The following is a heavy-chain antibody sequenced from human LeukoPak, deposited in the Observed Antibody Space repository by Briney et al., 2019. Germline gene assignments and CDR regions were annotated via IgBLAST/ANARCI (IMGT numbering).Heavy chain of an antibody. CDR2: ISSSGST. D-gene: IGHD3-22*01. CDR1: GDSISSGDYY. Sequence: PSETLSLTSTVSGDSISSGDYYWSWIRQPAGKGLGWIGRISSSGSTNYNPSLKSRVTISVDTSKNKFSLKLSTVTAADTAVYFCARGPYSYDSSGAFDIWGQGTMVTVSS. J-gene: IGHJ3*02. CDR3: ARGPYSYDSSGAFDI. V-gene: IGHV4-61*02.